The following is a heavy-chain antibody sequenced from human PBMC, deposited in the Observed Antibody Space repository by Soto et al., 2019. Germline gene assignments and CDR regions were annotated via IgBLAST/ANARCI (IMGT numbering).Heavy chain of an antibody. D-gene: IGHD3-3*01. CDR3: TLRGFSSFDY. Sequence: QITLKESGPTLVKPTQTLTLTCTFSGFSLSTSGVGMGWIRQPPGKALEWLALIYWDDDKRHSPSLKNRLSITKDTSKNQVVLTMTKMDPVDTATYYCTLRGFSSFDYWGQGTLVTVSS. V-gene: IGHV2-5*02. CDR2: IYWDDDK. CDR1: GFSLSTSGVG. J-gene: IGHJ4*02.